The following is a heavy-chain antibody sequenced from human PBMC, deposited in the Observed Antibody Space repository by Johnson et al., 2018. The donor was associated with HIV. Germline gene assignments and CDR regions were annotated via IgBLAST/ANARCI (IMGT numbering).Heavy chain of an antibody. D-gene: IGHD1-26*01. CDR3: AKDRRELTPDAFDI. J-gene: IGHJ3*02. V-gene: IGHV3-30*14. CDR2: ISYDGSNK. CDR1: GFTFSSYA. Sequence: QVQLVESGGGVVRPGGSLRLSCAASGFTFSSYAMHWVRQAPGKGLEWVAVISYDGSNKYYADSVKGRFTISRDNSKNTLYLQMGSLRAEDMAVYYCAKDRRELTPDAFDIWGQGTMVTVSS.